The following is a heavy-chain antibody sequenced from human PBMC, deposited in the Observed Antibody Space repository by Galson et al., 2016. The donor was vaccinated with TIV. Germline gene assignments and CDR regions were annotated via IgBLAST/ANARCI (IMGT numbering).Heavy chain of an antibody. V-gene: IGHV6-1*01. Sequence: CAISGDSVSSNSAWNWIRQSPSRGLEWLGRTYYRSKWYNDYALSVKSRITINPETSKNQFSLQLNSMTPEDTAVYYCARDRTLPGYYYNGMDVWGQGTTVTVSS. CDR3: ARDRTLPGYYYNGMDV. J-gene: IGHJ6*02. CDR2: TYYRSKWYN. CDR1: GDSVSSNSA. D-gene: IGHD1/OR15-1a*01.